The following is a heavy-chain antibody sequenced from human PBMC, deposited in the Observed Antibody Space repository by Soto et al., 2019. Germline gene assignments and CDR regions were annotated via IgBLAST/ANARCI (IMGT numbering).Heavy chain of an antibody. Sequence: GGSLRLSCAASGFTFNKAWMNWVRQASGKGLEWVGHIKSKTDGGTTDYAAPVKGRFTISRDDSKNTLYLQINSLKTEDTAVYYCTTDVWTSIASDFWGKGTMVNVS. CDR2: IKSKTDGGTT. J-gene: IGHJ4*02. CDR3: TTDVWTSIASDF. V-gene: IGHV3-15*07. D-gene: IGHD2-21*01. CDR1: GFTFNKAW.